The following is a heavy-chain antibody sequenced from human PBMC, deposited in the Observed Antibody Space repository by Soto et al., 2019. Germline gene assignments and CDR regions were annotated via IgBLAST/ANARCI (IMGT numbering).Heavy chain of an antibody. D-gene: IGHD3-22*01. V-gene: IGHV4-39*01. CDR2: IYYSGST. CDR1: GGSISSSSYY. J-gene: IGHJ6*02. Sequence: SETLSLTCTVSGGSISSSSYYWGWIRQPPGKGLEWIGSIYYSGSTYYNPSLKSRVTISVDTSKNQFSLKLSSVTAADTAVYYCARIVSYYDSSGYYSVSRYYYGMDVWGQGTTVTVSS. CDR3: ARIVSYYDSSGYYSVSRYYYGMDV.